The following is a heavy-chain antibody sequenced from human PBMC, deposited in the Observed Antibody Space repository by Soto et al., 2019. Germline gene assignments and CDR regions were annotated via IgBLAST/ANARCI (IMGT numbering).Heavy chain of an antibody. J-gene: IGHJ6*02. CDR1: GFTFSNYG. CDR2: ILNDGSNR. Sequence: QVQLVASGGGVVQPGRSLRLSCAASGFTFSNYGMHWVRQAPGKGLEWVAVILNDGSNRYHADSVKDRFTISRDNSKNMLYLQMNSLRAEDTAVYYCARDDEYSGNGMDVWGQGTTVTVS. D-gene: IGHD3-10*01. V-gene: IGHV3-33*01. CDR3: ARDDEYSGNGMDV.